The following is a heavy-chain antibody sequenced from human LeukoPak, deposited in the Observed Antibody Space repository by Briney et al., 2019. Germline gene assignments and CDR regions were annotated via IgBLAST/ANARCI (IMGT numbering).Heavy chain of an antibody. CDR3: ARGITGVVPAATHTPYYYYYMDV. Sequence: SETLSLTCTVSGGSISSGDYYWSWIRQPPGKGLEWIGYIYYSGSTYYNPSLKSRVTISVDTSKNQFSLKLSSVTAADTAVYYCARGITGVVPAATHTPYYYYYMDVWGKGTTVTVSS. V-gene: IGHV4-30-4*08. CDR1: GGSISSGDYY. D-gene: IGHD2-2*01. J-gene: IGHJ6*03. CDR2: IYYSGST.